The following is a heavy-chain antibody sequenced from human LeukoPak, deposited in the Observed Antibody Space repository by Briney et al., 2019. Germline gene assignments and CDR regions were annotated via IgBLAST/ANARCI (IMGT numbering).Heavy chain of an antibody. D-gene: IGHD4-11*01. CDR1: GFTCSDYA. J-gene: IGHJ4*02. Sequence: QTGGSLRLSCVASGFTCSDYAKNWVRQAPAKGLEWVSTFKTNYNQVYYAESVRGRFTISTDNSKNTAYLQMNSLRVEDTALYYCARSVPDYTRFDFWGQGALVTVSS. CDR2: FKTNYNQV. CDR3: ARSVPDYTRFDF. V-gene: IGHV3-23*05.